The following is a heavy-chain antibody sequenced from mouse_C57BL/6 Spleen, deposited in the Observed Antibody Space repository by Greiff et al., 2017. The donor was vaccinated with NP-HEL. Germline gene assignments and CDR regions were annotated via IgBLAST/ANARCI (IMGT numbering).Heavy chain of an antibody. Sequence: VQLQQSGPELVKPGASVKISCKASGYAFSSSWMNWVKQRPGKGLEWIGRIYPGDGDTNYNGKFKGKATLTADKSSSTAYMQLSSLTSEDSAVYFCARSGDSNYVGFAYWGQGTLVTVSA. CDR3: ARSGDSNYVGFAY. D-gene: IGHD2-5*01. J-gene: IGHJ3*01. CDR1: GYAFSSSW. V-gene: IGHV1-82*01. CDR2: IYPGDGDT.